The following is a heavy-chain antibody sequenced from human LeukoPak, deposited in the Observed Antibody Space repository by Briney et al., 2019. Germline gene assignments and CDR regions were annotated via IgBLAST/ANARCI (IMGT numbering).Heavy chain of an antibody. V-gene: IGHV1-69*06. CDR2: IIPIFGTA. CDR3: ARGITGNRKGSWFDP. J-gene: IGHJ5*02. Sequence: ASVKVSCKASGGTFSSYAISWVRQAPGQGLEWMGGIIPIFGTANYAQKFQGRVTITADKSTSTAYMELSSLRSEDTAVYYCARGITGNRKGSWFDPWGQGTLVTVSS. D-gene: IGHD1-20*01. CDR1: GGTFSSYA.